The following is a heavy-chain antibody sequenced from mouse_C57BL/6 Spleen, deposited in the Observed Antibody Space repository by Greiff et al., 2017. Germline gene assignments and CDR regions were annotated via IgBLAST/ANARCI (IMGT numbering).Heavy chain of an antibody. Sequence: QVQLQQSGPGLVAPSQSLSITCTVSGFSLTSYGVHWVRQPPGKGLEWLVVIWSDGSTTYNSALKSRLSISKDNSKSQVFLKMNSLQTDDTAMYYCARHGSDYYGSSPFAYWGQGTLVTVSA. CDR1: GFSLTSYG. D-gene: IGHD1-1*01. CDR2: IWSDGST. CDR3: ARHGSDYYGSSPFAY. J-gene: IGHJ3*01. V-gene: IGHV2-6-1*01.